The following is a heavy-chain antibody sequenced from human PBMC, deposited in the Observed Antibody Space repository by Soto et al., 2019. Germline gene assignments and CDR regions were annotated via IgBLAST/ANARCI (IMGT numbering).Heavy chain of an antibody. CDR2: IYSSGSA. D-gene: IGHD1-26*01. CDR1: RASIYTYS. V-gene: IGHV4-4*07. Sequence: ETHSLTCTISRASIYTYSWTWIRQPAGKGLQWIGHIYSSGSANYSPSLKSRVSMSVDSSKNQISLKLSSVTAADTAVYYCATILGANDYWGQGTLVTVSS. CDR3: ATILGANDY. J-gene: IGHJ4*02.